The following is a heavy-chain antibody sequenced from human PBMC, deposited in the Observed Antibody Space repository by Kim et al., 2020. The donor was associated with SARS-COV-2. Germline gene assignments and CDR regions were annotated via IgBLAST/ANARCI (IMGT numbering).Heavy chain of an antibody. Sequence: GESLKISCKGSGYSFTSYWISWVRQMPGKGLEWMGRIDPSDSYTNYSPSFQGHVTISADKSISTAYLQWSSLKASDTAMYYCARIGGYCSSTSCYQARFDPWGQGTLVTVSS. CDR3: ARIGGYCSSTSCYQARFDP. D-gene: IGHD2-2*01. V-gene: IGHV5-10-1*01. CDR2: IDPSDSYT. J-gene: IGHJ5*02. CDR1: GYSFTSYW.